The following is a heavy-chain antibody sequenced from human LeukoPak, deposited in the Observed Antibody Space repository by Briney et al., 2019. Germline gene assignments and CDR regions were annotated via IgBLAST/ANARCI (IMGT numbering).Heavy chain of an antibody. CDR2: ISGSGDTT. CDR1: GIIFSSYG. V-gene: IGHV3-23*01. CDR3: ARRGTDYCTPSSCHPNWFAP. D-gene: IGHD4-11*01. J-gene: IGHJ5*02. Sequence: GGSLRLSCAASGIIFSSYGMSWVRQAPGKGLEWVSIISGSGDTTFYAESVKGRFAISRDNSKNTLYLQMNSLRAEDTAVYFCARRGTDYCTPSSCHPNWFAPWGQGTQVTVSS.